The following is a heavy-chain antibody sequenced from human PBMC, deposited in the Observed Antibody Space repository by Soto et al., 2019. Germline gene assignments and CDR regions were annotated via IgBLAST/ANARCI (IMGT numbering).Heavy chain of an antibody. J-gene: IGHJ3*01. CDR3: AREEIGIVDF. V-gene: IGHV1-2*04. Sequence: QVQLVQSGAEVKKPGASVKVSCTTSGYTFSGQYINWVRQAPGQGLEWMGWINPKTGATNYARDFQDWVTMTSDTSMTTFYFELTSRTSAHAAVYYCAREEIGIVDFWGQGTMVTVSS. CDR2: INPKTGAT. CDR1: GYTFSGQY.